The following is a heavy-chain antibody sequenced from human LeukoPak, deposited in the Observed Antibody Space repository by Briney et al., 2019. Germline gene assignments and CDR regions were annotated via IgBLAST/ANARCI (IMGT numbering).Heavy chain of an antibody. Sequence: PGGSLRLSCAASGFTFSDYYLTWIREAPGKGLEGVSYISSSSSDTNYADSVRGGFTIPRHNANKSLYLQMNSLRDEDTAVYYCARVGATWYFQHWGQGALVTVSS. CDR2: ISSSSSDT. J-gene: IGHJ1*01. V-gene: IGHV3-11*06. D-gene: IGHD1-26*01. CDR1: GFTFSDYY. CDR3: ARVGATWYFQH.